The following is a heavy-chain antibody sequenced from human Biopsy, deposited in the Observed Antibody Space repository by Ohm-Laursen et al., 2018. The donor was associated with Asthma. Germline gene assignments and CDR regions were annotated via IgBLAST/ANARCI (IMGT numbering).Heavy chain of an antibody. CDR2: IHNSGNT. J-gene: IGHJ5*02. D-gene: IGHD5-18*01. V-gene: IGHV4-59*07. Sequence: SDTLSLTCTVSGGSISSDYWSWLRQSPGKGLEWIGYIHNSGNTNYNPSLKSRVTISLDTSMNHFSLRLSFVTAADTAVYFCARGQGRGIQLWSLDPWGQGILVTVSS. CDR3: ARGQGRGIQLWSLDP. CDR1: GGSISSDY.